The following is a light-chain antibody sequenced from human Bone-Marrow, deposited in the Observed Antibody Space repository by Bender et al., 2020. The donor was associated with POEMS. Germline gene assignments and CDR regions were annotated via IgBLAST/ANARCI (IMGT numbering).Light chain of an antibody. CDR1: SSDVGHYNS. Sequence: QSALTQPRSVSGSPAQSVTISCAGTSSDVGHYNSVSWYQQHPGKAPKLMIYDVTARPSGVPDRFSGSKSGNTASLTISGLQAEDEADYYCCSYAGSLRLFGGGTKLTVL. CDR3: CSYAGSLRL. J-gene: IGLJ2*01. CDR2: DVT. V-gene: IGLV2-11*01.